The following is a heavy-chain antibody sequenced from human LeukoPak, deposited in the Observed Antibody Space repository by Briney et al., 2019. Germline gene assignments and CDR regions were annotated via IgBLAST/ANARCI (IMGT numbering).Heavy chain of an antibody. CDR1: GFTFSSYA. D-gene: IGHD3-16*01. Sequence: PGGSLRLSCAASGFTFSSYAMSWVRQAPGKGLEWVSGFYGGGSTDYADSVKGRFTISRDNSKNTLYLQMNSLRAEDTAVYYCARVGAVGGVFSAFDIWGQGTMVTVSS. V-gene: IGHV3-66*01. CDR3: ARVGAVGGVFSAFDI. J-gene: IGHJ3*02. CDR2: FYGGGST.